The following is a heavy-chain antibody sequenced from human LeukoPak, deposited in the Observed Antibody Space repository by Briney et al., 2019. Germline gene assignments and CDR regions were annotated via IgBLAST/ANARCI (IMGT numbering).Heavy chain of an antibody. CDR3: ARVPYYDFWSGYRPDYYYMDV. J-gene: IGHJ6*03. Sequence: SESLSLTCTVSGGTISSYYWSWIRQPPGKGLEWIGYIYYSGSNNYNPPLKRRGTISVSTSKNQFSLKLSSVTAADTAVYYCARVPYYDFWSGYRPDYYYMDVWGKGTTVTVSS. D-gene: IGHD3-3*01. V-gene: IGHV4-59*01. CDR1: GGTISSYY. CDR2: IYYSGSN.